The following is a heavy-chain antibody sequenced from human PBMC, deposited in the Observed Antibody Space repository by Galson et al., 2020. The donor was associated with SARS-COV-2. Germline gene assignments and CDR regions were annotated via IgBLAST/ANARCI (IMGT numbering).Heavy chain of an antibody. Sequence: ETSETLSLTCTVAGGSISSGGYYWSWIRQHPGKGLEWIGYIHYSGSTYSNPSLKSRVTISVDTSKNQFSLKRRSVTAADTAVYYCATRPIGFTIFGVAPHYFDYWGQGTLVTVSS. CDR2: IHYSGST. J-gene: IGHJ4*02. D-gene: IGHD3-3*01. V-gene: IGHV4-31*03. CDR1: GGSISSGGYY. CDR3: ATRPIGFTIFGVAPHYFDY.